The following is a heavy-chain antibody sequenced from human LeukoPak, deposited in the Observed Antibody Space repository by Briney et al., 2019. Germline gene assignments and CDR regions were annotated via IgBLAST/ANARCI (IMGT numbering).Heavy chain of an antibody. J-gene: IGHJ4*02. CDR2: IIPILGIA. D-gene: IGHD3-10*01. Sequence: SVKVSCKASGGTFSSYAISWVRQAPGQGLEWMGRIIPILGIANYAQKFQGRVTITADKSTSTAYMELSSLRSEDTAVYYCARDGSYVDYIVYWGQGTLVTVSS. V-gene: IGHV1-69*04. CDR3: ARDGSYVDYIVY. CDR1: GGTFSSYA.